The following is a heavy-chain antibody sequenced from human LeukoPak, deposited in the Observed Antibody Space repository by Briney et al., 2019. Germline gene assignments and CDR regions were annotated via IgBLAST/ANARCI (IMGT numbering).Heavy chain of an antibody. D-gene: IGHD4-11*01. CDR3: ATYSTRNAREFQS. CDR1: GVTLEDYG. V-gene: IGHV3-20*04. Sequence: GGSLRLSCATSGVTLEDYGMNWVRQAPGKGPEWVAGINWNGGSTGYADSVKGRFIISRDNSKMSLYLQMNSLRVEDTAVYYCATYSTRNAREFQSWGQGTLVTVSS. CDR2: INWNGGST. J-gene: IGHJ1*01.